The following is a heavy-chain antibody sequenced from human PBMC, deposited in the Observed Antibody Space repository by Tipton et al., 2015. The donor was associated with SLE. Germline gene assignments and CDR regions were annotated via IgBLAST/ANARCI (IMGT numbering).Heavy chain of an antibody. D-gene: IGHD3-22*01. V-gene: IGHV1-69*05. Sequence: QSGAEGKKPGSSVKVSCKASGGTFSSYAISWVRQAPGQGLEWMGGIIPIFGTANYAQKFQGRVTITTDESTSTAYMELSSLRSEDTAVYYCARGKGFYDSSGYSPFQHWGQGTLVTVSS. J-gene: IGHJ1*01. CDR1: GGTFSSYA. CDR2: IIPIFGTA. CDR3: ARGKGFYDSSGYSPFQH.